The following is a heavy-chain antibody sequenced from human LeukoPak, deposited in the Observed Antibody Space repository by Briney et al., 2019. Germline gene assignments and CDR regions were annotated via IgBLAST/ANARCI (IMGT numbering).Heavy chain of an antibody. V-gene: IGHV3-30*02. CDR2: IRYDGSNK. Sequence: GGSLRLSCAASGFTFSSYGMHWVRQAPGKGLEWVAFIRYDGSNKYYADSVKGRFTISRDNSKNTLYLQMNSLRAEDTAVYYCAKGEMGDYVSSFDYWGQGTLVTVSS. CDR1: GFTFSSYG. D-gene: IGHD4-17*01. J-gene: IGHJ4*02. CDR3: AKGEMGDYVSSFDY.